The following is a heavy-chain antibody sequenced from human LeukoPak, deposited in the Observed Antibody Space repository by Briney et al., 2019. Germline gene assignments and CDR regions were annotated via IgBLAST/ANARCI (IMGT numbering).Heavy chain of an antibody. Sequence: PSETLSLTCTVSGGSISSSSYYWGWIRQPPGKGLEWIGSIYYSGSTYYNPSLKSRVTISVDTSKNQFSLKLSSVTAADTAVYYCARFTTETFSFDYWGQGTLVPVSS. V-gene: IGHV4-39*01. CDR1: GGSISSSSYY. CDR3: ARFTTETFSFDY. CDR2: IYYSGST. J-gene: IGHJ4*02. D-gene: IGHD1-14*01.